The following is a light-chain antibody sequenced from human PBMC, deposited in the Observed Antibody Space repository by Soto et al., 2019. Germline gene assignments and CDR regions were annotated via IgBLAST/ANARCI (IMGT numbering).Light chain of an antibody. J-gene: IGKJ4*01. CDR2: DVS. Sequence: IVLTKSPATLSLSPGQRATLSCRASESVGNYLAWYQQKPGQVPRLLIYDVSTRATGIPARFSGSGSGTDFTLTISSLEPEDFAVYYCQERGGAWLSFGGGTRVDIK. V-gene: IGKV3-11*01. CDR3: QERGGAWLS. CDR1: ESVGNY.